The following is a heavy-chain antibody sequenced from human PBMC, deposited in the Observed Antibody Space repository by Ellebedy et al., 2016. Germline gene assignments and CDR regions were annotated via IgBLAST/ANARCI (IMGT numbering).Heavy chain of an antibody. J-gene: IGHJ3*02. CDR2: ISYDGGNK. CDR1: GFTFSSYG. V-gene: IGHV3-30*03. D-gene: IGHD2-21*01. CDR3: ARDRRPYGSFDI. Sequence: GESLKISXAASGFTFSSYGMHWVRQAPGKGLEWAAFISYDGGNKYYADSVKGRFTISRDNSKNTLYLQMNSLRAEDTAVYYCARDRRPYGSFDIWGQGTMVTVSS.